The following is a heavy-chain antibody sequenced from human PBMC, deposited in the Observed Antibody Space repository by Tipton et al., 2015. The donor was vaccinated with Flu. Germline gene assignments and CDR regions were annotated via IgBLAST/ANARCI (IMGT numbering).Heavy chain of an antibody. CDR2: IYSSGST. Sequence: GLVKPSETLSLTCSVSGGSISSYYWSWIRQPAGKGLEWIGRIYSSGSTNYNPSLKSRVTMSLDTSKNQFSLKLSAVTAADTAVYYCTSAAPYYYSTDVWGKGTTVTVSS. V-gene: IGHV4-4*07. CDR1: GGSISSYY. D-gene: IGHD6-13*01. CDR3: TSAAPYYYSTDV. J-gene: IGHJ6*03.